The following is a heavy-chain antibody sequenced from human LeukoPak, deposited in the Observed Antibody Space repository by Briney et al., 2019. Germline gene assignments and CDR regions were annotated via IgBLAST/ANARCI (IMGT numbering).Heavy chain of an antibody. CDR2: INPNGGNT. J-gene: IGHJ6*02. CDR3: ARALDGMDV. Sequence: EASVKVSCKASGYIFSTYDMNWVRQAPGRGLEWMGWINPNGGNTDYARKFQGRVTMTRNASTSTVYLELNSLRSEDTAVYYCARALDGMDVWGQGTTVTVSS. CDR1: GYIFSTYD. V-gene: IGHV1-8*02.